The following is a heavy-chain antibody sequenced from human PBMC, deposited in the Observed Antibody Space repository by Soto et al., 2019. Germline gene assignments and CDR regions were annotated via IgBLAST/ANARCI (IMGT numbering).Heavy chain of an antibody. CDR2: INWNGGST. D-gene: IGHD6-19*01. Sequence: GGSLRLSCAASGFTFSNAWMNWVRQAPGKGLEWVSGINWNGGSTGYGDSVKGRFTISRDNANNSVYLQMNSLRDEDTALYYCVRDRGGEVAVIGSRFDHWGQGT. CDR1: GFTFSNAW. V-gene: IGHV3-20*04. CDR3: VRDRGGEVAVIGSRFDH. J-gene: IGHJ4*02.